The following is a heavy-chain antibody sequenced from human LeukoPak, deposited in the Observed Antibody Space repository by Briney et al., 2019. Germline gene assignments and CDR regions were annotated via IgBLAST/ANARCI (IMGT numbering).Heavy chain of an antibody. CDR1: GYTFTGYY. Sequence: VASVKVSCKASGYTFTGYYMHWVRQAPGQGLEWMGWINPNSGGTNYAQKFQGRVTMTRDTSISTAYMELSSLRSEDTAVYYCAREGGGVYDFWSGYYRTYYYYYMDVWGKGTTVTVSS. J-gene: IGHJ6*03. CDR3: AREGGGVYDFWSGYYRTYYYYYMDV. D-gene: IGHD3-3*01. V-gene: IGHV1-2*02. CDR2: INPNSGGT.